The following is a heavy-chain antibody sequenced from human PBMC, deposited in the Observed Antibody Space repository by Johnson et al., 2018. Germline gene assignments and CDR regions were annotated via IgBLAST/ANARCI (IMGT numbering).Heavy chain of an antibody. CDR3: AKGNSRVWVGEVFHYYYYMDV. CDR2: ISGSGAAT. Sequence: VQLVQSGGALVQPGGSLRLSCTASSFTFSNYAMTWVRQAPGKGLEWVSAISGSGAATSYADSVKGRFSISRNNANNTLHLQMNNLRAEDTALYYSAKGNSRVWVGEVFHYYYYMDVWGKGTTVTVSS. D-gene: IGHD3-10*01. CDR1: SFTFSNYA. V-gene: IGHV3-23*04. J-gene: IGHJ6*03.